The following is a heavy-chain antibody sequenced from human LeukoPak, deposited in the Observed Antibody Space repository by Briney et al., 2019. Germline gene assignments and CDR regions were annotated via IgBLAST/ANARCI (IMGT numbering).Heavy chain of an antibody. CDR1: GGSINSSSYY. CDR3: ARRRRQPDATWFDP. CDR2: IYYSGST. V-gene: IGHV4-39*01. D-gene: IGHD1-26*01. Sequence: SETLSLTCTVSGGSINSSSYYWGWIRQPPGKGLEWIGTIYYSGSTYYNPSLKSRVTISVDTSKNQFSLKLSSVTAADTAVYYCARRRRQPDATWFDPWGQGTLVTVSS. J-gene: IGHJ5*02.